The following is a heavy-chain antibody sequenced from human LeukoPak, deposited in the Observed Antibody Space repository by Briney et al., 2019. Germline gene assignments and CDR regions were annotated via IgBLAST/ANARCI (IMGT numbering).Heavy chain of an antibody. CDR2: MNPNSGNT. J-gene: IGHJ6*03. Sequence: ASVKVSCKASGYTFTSYDINWVRQATGQGLEWMGWMNPNSGNTGYAQKFQGRVTITRNTSISTAYMELSSLRSEDTAVYYCARGLQPPNYDFWSGYATYYYYYMDVWGKGTTVTVSS. D-gene: IGHD3-3*01. CDR3: ARGLQPPNYDFWSGYATYYYYYMDV. CDR1: GYTFTSYD. V-gene: IGHV1-8*03.